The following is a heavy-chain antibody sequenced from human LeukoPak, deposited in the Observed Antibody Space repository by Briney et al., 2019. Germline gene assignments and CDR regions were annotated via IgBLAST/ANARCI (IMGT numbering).Heavy chain of an antibody. V-gene: IGHV4-34*01. Sequence: SETLSLTCAVYGGSFSGYYWSWIRQPPGKGLEWIGEINHSGSTNYNPSLKSRVTISVDTSKNQFSLKLSSVTAADTAVYHCARDGQSGGDWTSYYYYYMDVWGKGTTVTVSS. CDR3: ARDGQSGGDWTSYYYYYMDV. CDR1: GGSFSGYY. CDR2: INHSGST. D-gene: IGHD2-21*02. J-gene: IGHJ6*03.